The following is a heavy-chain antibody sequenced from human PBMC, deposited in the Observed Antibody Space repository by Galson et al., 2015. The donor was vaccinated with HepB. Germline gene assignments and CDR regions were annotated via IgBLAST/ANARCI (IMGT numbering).Heavy chain of an antibody. V-gene: IGHV3-33*07. Sequence: SLRLSCAASGFNFSNYDMYWVRQAPGKGLEWVALIWYDDSNKYYGDPVKGRFTISRDISKKTLYLQMSSLRDEDTAVYYCARVRVDKGTYLHYGMDVWGQGTTVTVSS. CDR2: IWYDDSNK. D-gene: IGHD1-26*01. J-gene: IGHJ6*02. CDR1: GFNFSNYD. CDR3: ARVRVDKGTYLHYGMDV.